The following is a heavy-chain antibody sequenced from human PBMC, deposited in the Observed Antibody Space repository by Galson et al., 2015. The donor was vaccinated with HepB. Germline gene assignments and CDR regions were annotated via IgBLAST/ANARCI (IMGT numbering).Heavy chain of an antibody. CDR1: GFSLRTSGMC. D-gene: IGHD1-1*01. CDR2: IDWDDDK. Sequence: PALVKPTQTLTLTCTFSGFSLRTSGMCVSWIRQPPGKALEWLALIDWDDDKYYSTSLKTRLTISKDTSKNQVVLTMTNMDPVDTATYYCARIRQRANLIYYFDYWGQGTLVTVSS. J-gene: IGHJ4*02. V-gene: IGHV2-70*01. CDR3: ARIRQRANLIYYFDY.